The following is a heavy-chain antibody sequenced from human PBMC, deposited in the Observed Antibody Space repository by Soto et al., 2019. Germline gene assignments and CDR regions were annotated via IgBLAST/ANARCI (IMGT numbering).Heavy chain of an antibody. D-gene: IGHD1-26*01. Sequence: QVQLVESGGGVVQPGRSLRLSCAASGFTFNTYGMHWVRQAPGKGLEWVAVIWHDGGKKYYADSAKGRFTISRDNSKNTLFLPMSRLRAEDTAVYYCALDLGQGNGPFDFWGQGTLVTVSS. CDR2: IWHDGGKK. CDR3: ALDLGQGNGPFDF. V-gene: IGHV3-33*03. CDR1: GFTFNTYG. J-gene: IGHJ4*02.